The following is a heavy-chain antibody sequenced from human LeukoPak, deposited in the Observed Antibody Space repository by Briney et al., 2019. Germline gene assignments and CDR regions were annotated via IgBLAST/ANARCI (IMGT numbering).Heavy chain of an antibody. J-gene: IGHJ4*01. V-gene: IGHV3-15*01. CDR3: ITEYY. CDR2: VKGKTDGAAA. Sequence: GGSLRLSCTASGFTFSNAWMSWVRQVPGKGLEWVGRVKGKTDGAAADYAAPVKGRFTISTDASRDTLYLQMRGLKTEDTGVYYCITEYYWGHGTLVTVSS. CDR1: GFTFSNAW.